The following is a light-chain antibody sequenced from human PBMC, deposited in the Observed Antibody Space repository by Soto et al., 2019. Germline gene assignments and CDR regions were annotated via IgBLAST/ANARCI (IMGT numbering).Light chain of an antibody. Sequence: EIVMTQSPGTLSVSPGERATLFCRASQSVRSSLAWYQQKPGQAPRLFIYDASTRATGIPARFSGSGSGTEFTLTISSLQSEDFAVYYCQQRSNWPLTFGGGTKVDI. CDR3: QQRSNWPLT. CDR2: DAS. J-gene: IGKJ4*01. V-gene: IGKV3-15*01. CDR1: QSVRSS.